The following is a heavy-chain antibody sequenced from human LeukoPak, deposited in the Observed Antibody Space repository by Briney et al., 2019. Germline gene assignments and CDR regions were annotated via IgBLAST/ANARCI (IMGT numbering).Heavy chain of an antibody. D-gene: IGHD3-16*02. CDR1: GFTVSGNY. J-gene: IGHJ4*02. CDR3: ARDGGSYRYRDVDY. Sequence: GGSLRLSCAVSGFTVSGNYMSWVRQAPGKGLEWVSLIYSGGTTYYADSVKGRFTISRDNSKNTLYLQMNSLRAEDTAVYYCARDGGSYRYRDVDYWGQGTLVTVSS. V-gene: IGHV3-53*01. CDR2: IYSGGTT.